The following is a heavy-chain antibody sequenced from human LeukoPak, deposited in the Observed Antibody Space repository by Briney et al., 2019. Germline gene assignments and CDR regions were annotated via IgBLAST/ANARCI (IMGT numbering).Heavy chain of an antibody. CDR2: ISGSGGST. V-gene: IGHV3-23*01. J-gene: IGHJ4*02. Sequence: GGSLRLSCAASGFTFSSYAMSWVRQAPGKGLEWVSAISGSGGSTYYADSVKGRFTISRDNSENTLYLQMNSLRAEDTAVYYCAKAHYDSSGYYYCSFDYWGQGTLVTVSS. CDR3: AKAHYDSSGYYYCSFDY. D-gene: IGHD3-22*01. CDR1: GFTFSSYA.